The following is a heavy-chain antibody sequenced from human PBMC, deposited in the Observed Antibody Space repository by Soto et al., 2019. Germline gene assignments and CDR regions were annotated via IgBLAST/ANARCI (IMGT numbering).Heavy chain of an antibody. Sequence: EVQLLESGGGLVQPGGSLRLSCAASGFTFSSYAMSWVRQAPGKGLEWVSAISGSGGSTYYADSVKGRFTISRDNSKNTLYLQMNSLRAEDTAVCYCAKGPHIVVVPAATSFLDYWGQGTLVTVSS. CDR2: ISGSGGST. CDR3: AKGPHIVVVPAATSFLDY. V-gene: IGHV3-23*01. J-gene: IGHJ4*02. D-gene: IGHD2-2*01. CDR1: GFTFSSYA.